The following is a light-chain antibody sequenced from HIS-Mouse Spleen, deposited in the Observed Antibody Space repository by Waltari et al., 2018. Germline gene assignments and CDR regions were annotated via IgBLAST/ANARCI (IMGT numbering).Light chain of an antibody. J-gene: IGLJ1*01. V-gene: IGLV2-14*03. CDR1: SSAVGGYNY. CDR3: SSYTSRSV. CDR2: DVS. Sequence: QSALTQPASVSGSPGQSITISCTGTSSAVGGYNYVSWYQQHPGKAPKLMIYDVSNRPSGVSNRFSGSKSGNTASLTISGLQAEDEADYYCSSYTSRSVFGTGTKVTVL.